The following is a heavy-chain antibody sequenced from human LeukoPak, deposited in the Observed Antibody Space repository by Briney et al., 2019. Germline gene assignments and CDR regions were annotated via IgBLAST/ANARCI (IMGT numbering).Heavy chain of an antibody. CDR1: GGTFSSYA. V-gene: IGHV1-69*05. J-gene: IGHJ5*02. D-gene: IGHD2-2*01. Sequence: GASVKVSCKASGGTFSSYAISWVRQAPGQGLEWMGGIIPIFGTANYAQKFQGRVTITTDESTSTAYMELSSLRSEDTAVYYWARGEVPAAIGGFSVHWFDPWGQGTLVTVSS. CDR2: IIPIFGTA. CDR3: ARGEVPAAIGGFSVHWFDP.